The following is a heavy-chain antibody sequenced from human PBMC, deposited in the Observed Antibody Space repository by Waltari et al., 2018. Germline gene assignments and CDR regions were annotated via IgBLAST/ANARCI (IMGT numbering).Heavy chain of an antibody. CDR1: GGTFSSYA. D-gene: IGHD5-12*01. J-gene: IGHJ6*02. CDR3: AREGVDIVVYHLDV. V-gene: IGHV1-69*08. CDR2: SIPRVGTA. Sequence: QVQLVQSGAEVKKPGSSVKVSCKASGGTFSSYAISWVRQAPGQGIEWMGRSIPRVGTANDDRKCQGRVTSTADKSTSTAYMELSSLRSEDTAVDYCAREGVDIVVYHLDVWGQGTTVTVSS.